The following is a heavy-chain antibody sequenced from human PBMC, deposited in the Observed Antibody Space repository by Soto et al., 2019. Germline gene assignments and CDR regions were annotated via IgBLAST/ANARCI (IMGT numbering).Heavy chain of an antibody. CDR2: ISGEANGGTT. D-gene: IGHD3-22*01. Sequence: EVRLVESGGGPVESGRSLRLSCTGSRFSFANYALTWVRQAPGKGLEWLGFISGEANGGTTDYAAFLRGRATISRDDSKGVAYLDINNLQSDDTAIYYCTRFYSEHRGYFVYWGQGTRVAVSS. CDR1: RFSFANYA. J-gene: IGHJ4*02. V-gene: IGHV3-49*04. CDR3: TRFYSEHRGYFVY.